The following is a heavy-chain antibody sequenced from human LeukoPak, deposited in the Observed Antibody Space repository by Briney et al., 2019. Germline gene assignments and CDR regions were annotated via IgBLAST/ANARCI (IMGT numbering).Heavy chain of an antibody. J-gene: IGHJ4*02. D-gene: IGHD1-1*01. V-gene: IGHV1-2*02. CDR3: ARDLRYTTG. CDR1: GYTFTGYY. Sequence: ASVKVSCKASGYTFTGYYIHWVRQAPGQGLEWMGWINPNSGATNYAQKFQGSVTMTRDTSVSTAYMKLTRLTSDDTAVYYCARDLRYTTGWGQGTLVTVSS. CDR2: INPNSGAT.